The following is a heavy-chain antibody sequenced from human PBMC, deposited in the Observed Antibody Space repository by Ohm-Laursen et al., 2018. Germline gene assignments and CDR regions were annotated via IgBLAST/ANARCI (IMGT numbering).Heavy chain of an antibody. D-gene: IGHD3-3*01. CDR2: ISSSSSYI. J-gene: IGHJ6*02. CDR3: ARGVGGYDFWSGYYTNDYYYGMDV. Sequence: GSLRLSCAASGFTFSSYSMNWVRQAPGKGLEWVSSISSSSSYIYYADSVKGRFTISRDNAKNSLYLQMNSLRAEDTAVYYCARGVGGYDFWSGYYTNDYYYGMDVWGQGTTVTVSS. CDR1: GFTFSSYS. V-gene: IGHV3-21*01.